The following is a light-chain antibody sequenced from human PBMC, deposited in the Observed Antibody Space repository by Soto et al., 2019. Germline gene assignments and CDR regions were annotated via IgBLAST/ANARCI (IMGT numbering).Light chain of an antibody. CDR1: STNIGSNY. Sequence: QSVLTQPPSASGTPGQRVTISCSGSSTNIGSNYVYWYQQLPGTAPKLLIYRNNQRPSGVPYRFSGSKSGTSASLAISGLRSEDEADYYCAAWDDSLSGRVFGTGTKVTVL. J-gene: IGLJ1*01. CDR2: RNN. CDR3: AAWDDSLSGRV. V-gene: IGLV1-47*01.